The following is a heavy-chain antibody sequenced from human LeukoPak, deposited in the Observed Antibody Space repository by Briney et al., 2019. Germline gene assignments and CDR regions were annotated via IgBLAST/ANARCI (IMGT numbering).Heavy chain of an antibody. CDR3: ARDRCSGGSCYGYYYGMDV. CDR2: ISWHSGSI. V-gene: IGHV3-9*01. CDR1: GFTFDDYA. J-gene: IGHJ6*01. D-gene: IGHD2-15*01. Sequence: GRSLRLSCAASGFTFDDYAMHWVRQAPGKGLEWVSGISWHSGSIGYADSVKGRFTISRDNAKKSLYLQMNSLRAEDTAVYYCARDRCSGGSCYGYYYGMDVWGQGTTVTVSS.